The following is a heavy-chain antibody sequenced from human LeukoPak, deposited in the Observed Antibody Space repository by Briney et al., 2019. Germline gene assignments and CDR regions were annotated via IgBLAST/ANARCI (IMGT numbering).Heavy chain of an antibody. D-gene: IGHD3-22*01. CDR1: GFTFSSYA. Sequence: PGGSLSLSFAASGFTFSSYAMHGVRQAPGKGLEWVAVISYDGSNKYYADSVKGRFTISRDNSKNTLYLQMNSLRAEDTAVYYCARESDSRGYSFDYWGQGTLVTVSS. CDR3: ARESDSRGYSFDY. V-gene: IGHV3-30*01. CDR2: ISYDGSNK. J-gene: IGHJ4*02.